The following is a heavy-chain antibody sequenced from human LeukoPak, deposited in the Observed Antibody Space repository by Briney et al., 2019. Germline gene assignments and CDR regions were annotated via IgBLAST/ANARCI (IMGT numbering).Heavy chain of an antibody. CDR3: AKGDTYYDLLTCFDF. V-gene: IGHV3-74*01. D-gene: IGHD3-9*01. CDR1: GFDFSSNW. J-gene: IGHJ4*02. Sequence: PGGSLRLSCAASGFDFSSNWMHWVRHAPGQGLVWVSRIKGDGISTNYADSVKGRFTISRDNSKNTLYLQMNSLRDEDTAVYYCAKGDTYYDLLTCFDFWGPGTLVTVSS. CDR2: IKGDGIST.